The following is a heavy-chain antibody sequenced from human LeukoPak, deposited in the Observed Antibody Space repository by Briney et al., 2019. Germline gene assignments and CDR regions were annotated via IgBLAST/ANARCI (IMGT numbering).Heavy chain of an antibody. CDR2: IYHSGRT. Sequence: GSLRLSCAASGFTFSSYEMNWVRQPPGKGLEWIGSIYHSGRTFYNPSLKSRVTISVDTSKNQFSLKLSSVTAADTAVYYCARDWTGGANFDYWGQGTLVTVSS. CDR3: ARDWTGGANFDY. D-gene: IGHD3-16*01. J-gene: IGHJ4*02. V-gene: IGHV4-38-2*02. CDR1: GFTFSSYE.